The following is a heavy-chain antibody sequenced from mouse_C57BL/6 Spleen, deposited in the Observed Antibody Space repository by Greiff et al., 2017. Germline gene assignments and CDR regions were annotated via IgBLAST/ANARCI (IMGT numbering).Heavy chain of an antibody. CDR3: ARGWDWYFDV. CDR1: GYTFTSYW. CDR2: IHPNSGST. D-gene: IGHD1-1*02. J-gene: IGHJ1*03. Sequence: VQLQQPGAELVKPGASVKLSCKASGYTFTSYWMHWVKQRPGQGLEWIGMIHPNSGSTNYNEKFKSKATLTVDKSARTAYTQLSSLTSEDSAVYYCARGWDWYFDVWGTGTTVTVSS. V-gene: IGHV1-64*01.